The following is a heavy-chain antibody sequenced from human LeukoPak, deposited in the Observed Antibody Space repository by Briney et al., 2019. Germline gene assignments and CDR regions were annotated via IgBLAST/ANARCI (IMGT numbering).Heavy chain of an antibody. D-gene: IGHD2-2*01. Sequence: ASVKVSRKASGYTFTGYYMHWVRQAPGQGLEWMGWINPNSGGTNYAQKFQGWVTMTRDTSISTAYMELSRLRSDDTAVYYCARGAALFDIVVVPAAIPFDYWGQGTLVTVSS. CDR1: GYTFTGYY. J-gene: IGHJ4*02. CDR2: INPNSGGT. V-gene: IGHV1-2*04. CDR3: ARGAALFDIVVVPAAIPFDY.